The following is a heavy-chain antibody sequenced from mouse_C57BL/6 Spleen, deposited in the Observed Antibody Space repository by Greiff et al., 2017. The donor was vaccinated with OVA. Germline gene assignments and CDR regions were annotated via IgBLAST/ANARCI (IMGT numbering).Heavy chain of an antibody. J-gene: IGHJ4*01. CDR2: INYDGSST. CDR3: ARDAPYGNFYAMDY. V-gene: IGHV5-16*01. Sequence: EVQRVESEGGLVQPGSSMKLSCTASGFTFSDYYMAWVRQVPEKGLEWVANINYDGSSTYYLDSLKSRFIISRDNAKNILYLQMSSLKSEDTATYYCARDAPYGNFYAMDYWGQGTSVTVSS. D-gene: IGHD2-1*01. CDR1: GFTFSDYY.